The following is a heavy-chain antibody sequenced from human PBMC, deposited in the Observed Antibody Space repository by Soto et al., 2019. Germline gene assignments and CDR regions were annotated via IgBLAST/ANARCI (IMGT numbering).Heavy chain of an antibody. J-gene: IGHJ3*02. D-gene: IGHD3-22*01. V-gene: IGHV1-3*01. CDR3: ADGGRYYDSSGYYSDAFDI. CDR2: INAGNGNT. Sequence: ASVKVSCKASGYTFTSYAMHWVRQAPGQRLEWMGWINAGNGNTKYSQKFQGRVTITRDTSASTAYMELSSLRSEDTAVYYCADGGRYYDSSGYYSDAFDIWGQGTMVTVS. CDR1: GYTFTSYA.